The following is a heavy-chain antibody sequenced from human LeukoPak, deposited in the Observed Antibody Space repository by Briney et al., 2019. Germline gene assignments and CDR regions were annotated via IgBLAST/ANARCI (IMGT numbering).Heavy chain of an antibody. D-gene: IGHD1-26*01. Sequence: PGGSLRLSCEASGFTFSSYGMHWVRQAPGKGLEWVAIISYDGNGRYYVDSVRGRFTISRDNSKNTVDLQMDSLRAEDTAVYYCAKDTWDEPNFFDYWGQGTLVTVSS. CDR2: ISYDGNGR. CDR3: AKDTWDEPNFFDY. V-gene: IGHV3-30*02. J-gene: IGHJ4*02. CDR1: GFTFSSYG.